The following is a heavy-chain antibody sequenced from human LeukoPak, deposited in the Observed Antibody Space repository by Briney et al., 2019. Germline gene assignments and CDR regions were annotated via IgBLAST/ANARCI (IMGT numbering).Heavy chain of an antibody. CDR2: IYPGDSDT. Sequence: GESLKISCKGSGYSFTSYWIGWVRQMPGKGLEWMGIIYPGDSDTRYSPSFQGQVTISADKSISTAYLQWSSLKASDTAMYYCARRITMVRGVIGTNNWFDPWGQGTLVTVSS. CDR3: ARRITMVRGVIGTNNWFDP. J-gene: IGHJ5*02. CDR1: GYSFTSYW. D-gene: IGHD3-10*01. V-gene: IGHV5-51*01.